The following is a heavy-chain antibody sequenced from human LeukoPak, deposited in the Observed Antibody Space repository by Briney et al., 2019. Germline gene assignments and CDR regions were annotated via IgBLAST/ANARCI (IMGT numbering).Heavy chain of an antibody. D-gene: IGHD6-6*01. CDR2: ISWNSLDI. Sequence: GGSLRLSCEASGFTFDDSAMHWVRQAPGKGLQWVSGISWNSLDIGYADSVKGRFTVSRDNAKNTLYLQVNNLRAEDTAVYYCARGPNSNWSGLDFWGQGTLLTVSS. CDR1: GFTFDDSA. J-gene: IGHJ4*02. CDR3: ARGPNSNWSGLDF. V-gene: IGHV3-9*01.